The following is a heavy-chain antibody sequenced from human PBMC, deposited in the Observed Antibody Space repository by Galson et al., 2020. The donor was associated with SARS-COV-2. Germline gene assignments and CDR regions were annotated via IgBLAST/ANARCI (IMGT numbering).Heavy chain of an antibody. Sequence: GGSLRLSCAASGFTVSNCPMSWVRQAQGQGLEWVSEIRGSGDTTYYADSVKGRFTIYRDTSRNTLYLQMNSLRAEDTAMYYCAKEVPMTGRTDEYFQHWGQGTLVTVSS. CDR1: GFTVSNCP. CDR2: IRGSGDTT. J-gene: IGHJ1*01. CDR3: AKEVPMTGRTDEYFQH. D-gene: IGHD3-9*01. V-gene: IGHV3-23*01.